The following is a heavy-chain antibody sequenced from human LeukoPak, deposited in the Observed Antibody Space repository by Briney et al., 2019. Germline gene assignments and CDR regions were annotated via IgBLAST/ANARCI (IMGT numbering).Heavy chain of an antibody. CDR1: GFTFSSYS. V-gene: IGHV3-21*01. CDR2: ISSSSSYI. J-gene: IGHJ6*02. CDR3: ARELMVRGTRDYYYGMDV. Sequence: GGSLRLSRAASGFTFSSYSMNWVRQAPGKGLEWVSSISSSSSYIYYADSVKGRFTISRYNAKNTLYLQMNSLRAEDTAVYYCARELMVRGTRDYYYGMDVWGQGTTVTVSS. D-gene: IGHD3-10*01.